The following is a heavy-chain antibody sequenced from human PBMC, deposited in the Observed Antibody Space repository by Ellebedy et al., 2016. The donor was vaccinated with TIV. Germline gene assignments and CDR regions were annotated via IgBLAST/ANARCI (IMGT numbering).Heavy chain of an antibody. Sequence: GESLKISXAASGFTFSTYGMHWVRQAPGKGLEWLALISYDGADAYYADSVKGRFTISRDNSKNTLHLQMNSLRAEDTAVYYCARRGAVPGTLDNWGQGTLVTVSS. J-gene: IGHJ4*02. V-gene: IGHV3-30*03. D-gene: IGHD2-15*01. CDR3: ARRGAVPGTLDN. CDR2: ISYDGADA. CDR1: GFTFSTYG.